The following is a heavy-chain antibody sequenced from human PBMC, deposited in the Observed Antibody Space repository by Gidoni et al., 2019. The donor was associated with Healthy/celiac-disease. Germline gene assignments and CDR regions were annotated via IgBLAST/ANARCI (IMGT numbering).Heavy chain of an antibody. D-gene: IGHD2-15*01. CDR3: ARTGYCSGGSCYTDDAFDI. CDR2: ISAYNGNT. Sequence: QVQLVQSGAEVKKPGASVKVPCKASDYTFTSYVISWVRQAPGQGLEWMGWISAYNGNTNYAQKLQGRVTMTTDTSTSTAYMELRSLRSDDTAVYYCARTGYCSGGSCYTDDAFDIWGQGTMVTVSS. CDR1: DYTFTSYV. J-gene: IGHJ3*02. V-gene: IGHV1-18*01.